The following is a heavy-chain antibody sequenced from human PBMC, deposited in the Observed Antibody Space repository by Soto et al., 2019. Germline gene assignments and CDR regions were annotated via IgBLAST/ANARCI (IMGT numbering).Heavy chain of an antibody. CDR1: SGSISSSSYY. CDR2: IYYSGRT. V-gene: IGHV4-39*01. Sequence: QLQLQESGPGLVKPSETLSLTCTVSSGSISSSSYYWGWIRQPPGKGLEWIGSIYYSGRTYYNPSIKSRVTTFKETSKNQFSLKLSSVTAADTAVYYCARHSFGVVTFFDYWGQGTLVTVAS. D-gene: IGHD3-3*01. J-gene: IGHJ4*02. CDR3: ARHSFGVVTFFDY.